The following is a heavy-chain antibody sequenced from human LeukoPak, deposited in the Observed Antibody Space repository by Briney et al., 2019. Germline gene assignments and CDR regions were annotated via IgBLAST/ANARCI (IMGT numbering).Heavy chain of an antibody. CDR1: GYTFTSYG. D-gene: IGHD2-2*02. CDR2: ISAYNGNT. Sequence: ASVKVSCKASGYTFTSYGISWVRQAPGQGLEWMGWISAYNGNTNYARKLQGRVTMTTDTSTSTAYMELRSLRSDDTAVYYRARDGVVPAAILAFDIWGQGTMVTVSS. V-gene: IGHV1-18*01. J-gene: IGHJ3*02. CDR3: ARDGVVPAAILAFDI.